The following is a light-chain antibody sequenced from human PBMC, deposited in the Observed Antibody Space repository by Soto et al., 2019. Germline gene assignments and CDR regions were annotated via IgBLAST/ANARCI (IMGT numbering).Light chain of an antibody. CDR3: ATWDDNLDGYV. CDR2: SHN. CDR1: SSNIGSNT. J-gene: IGLJ1*01. Sequence: QSVLTQPPSASGTPGQRVIISCSGSSSNIGSNTVNWYQQLPGTAPKLLIYSHNQRPSGVPDRFSGSQSGTSASLAISGLQSEDEADYYCATWDDNLDGYVFGTGTKVTVL. V-gene: IGLV1-44*01.